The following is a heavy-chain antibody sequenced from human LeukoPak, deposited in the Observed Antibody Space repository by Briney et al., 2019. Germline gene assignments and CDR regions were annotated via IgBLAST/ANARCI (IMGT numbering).Heavy chain of an antibody. V-gene: IGHV4-34*01. Sequence: PSETLSLTCAVYGGSFSGYYWSWIRQPPGKGLEWIGEINHSGSTNYNPSLKSRVTISVDTSKNQFSLKLSSVTAADTAVYYCARSRDGYPHFDYWGQGTLVTVSS. CDR2: INHSGST. CDR1: GGSFSGYY. CDR3: ARSRDGYPHFDY. D-gene: IGHD5-24*01. J-gene: IGHJ4*02.